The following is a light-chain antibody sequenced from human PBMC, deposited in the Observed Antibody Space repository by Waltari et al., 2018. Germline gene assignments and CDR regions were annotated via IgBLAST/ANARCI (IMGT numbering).Light chain of an antibody. J-gene: IGLJ3*02. Sequence: SSELTQDPAVSVALGQTVRITCQGDSLRSYYASWYQQKPGQAPVLVIYGKNNRHSGIPDRFSGSSSGNTASWTITGAQAEDEADYYCNSRDSSGNHWVFGGGTKLTVL. CDR2: GKN. CDR3: NSRDSSGNHWV. CDR1: SLRSYY. V-gene: IGLV3-19*01.